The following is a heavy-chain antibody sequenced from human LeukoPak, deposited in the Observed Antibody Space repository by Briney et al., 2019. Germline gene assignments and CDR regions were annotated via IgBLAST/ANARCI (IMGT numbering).Heavy chain of an antibody. CDR3: VAGGDYYYHMDV. V-gene: IGHV3-48*01. Sequence: GGSLRLSCAASGFPFSRYSMNWVRQAPGKGLEWVSSISSTASTIYYADSVRGRFVISRDNAKNSVFLQMNSLRAEDTAVYSCVAGGDYYYHMDVWGKGTTVTVSS. J-gene: IGHJ6*03. CDR1: GFPFSRYS. D-gene: IGHD1-26*01. CDR2: ISSTASTI.